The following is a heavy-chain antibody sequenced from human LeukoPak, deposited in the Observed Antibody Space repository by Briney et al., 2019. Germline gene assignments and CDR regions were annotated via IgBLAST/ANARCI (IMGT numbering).Heavy chain of an antibody. D-gene: IGHD6-19*01. CDR1: GFTVSTNY. Sequence: GGSLRLSCAVSGFTVSTNYMSWVHQAPGKGLEWVSVIYPADSTYYANSVRGRFIISRDTTENTLYLQMNSLKDEDTAVYYCARDATGWNSFDYWGQGTLVTVSS. CDR2: IYPADST. J-gene: IGHJ4*02. CDR3: ARDATGWNSFDY. V-gene: IGHV3-66*01.